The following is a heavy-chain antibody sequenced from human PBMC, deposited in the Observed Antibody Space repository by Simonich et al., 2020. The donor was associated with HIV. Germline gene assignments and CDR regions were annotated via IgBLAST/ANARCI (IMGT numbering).Heavy chain of an antibody. CDR3: ARRHPTTVTTPYFDY. V-gene: IGHV4-34*01. CDR2: INHSGST. CDR1: GGSFSGYY. Sequence: QVQLQQWGAGLLKPSETLSLPCAVYGGSFSGYYWSWIRQPPGKGLEWIGEINHSGSTNYNPSLKSRGTISVDTSKNQVSLKLSSVTAADTAVYYCARRHPTTVTTPYFDYWGQGTLVTVSS. J-gene: IGHJ4*02. D-gene: IGHD4-17*01.